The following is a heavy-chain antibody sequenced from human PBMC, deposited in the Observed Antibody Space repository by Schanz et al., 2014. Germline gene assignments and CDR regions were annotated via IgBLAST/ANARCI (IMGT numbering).Heavy chain of an antibody. CDR3: VRGGPAYYFDD. CDR2: ISSGGGST. CDR1: GFTFSDYY. V-gene: IGHV3-11*04. Sequence: PGGSLRLSCAASGFTFSDYYMSWIRQAPGKGLEWVSSISSGGGSTYYADSVKGRFTISRDNSKNTLYLQMKSLRAEDTAVYYCVRGGPAYYFDDWGQGTLVTVSS. J-gene: IGHJ4*02.